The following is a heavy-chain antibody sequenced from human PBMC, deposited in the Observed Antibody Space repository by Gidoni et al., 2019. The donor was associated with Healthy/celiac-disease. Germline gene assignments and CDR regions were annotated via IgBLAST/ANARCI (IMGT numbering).Heavy chain of an antibody. J-gene: IGHJ4*02. CDR3: ARGGYSYAFDY. V-gene: IGHV3-48*03. CDR2: ISSRGSTK. D-gene: IGHD5-18*01. Sequence: EVQLVESGGGLVQPGGSLRLSCAASGFTFSSYEMNWVRQAPGTGLEWVSYISSRGSTKYYADSVKGRFTISRDNAKNSMYLQMNSLRAEDTAVYYCARGGYSYAFDYWGQGTLVTVSS. CDR1: GFTFSSYE.